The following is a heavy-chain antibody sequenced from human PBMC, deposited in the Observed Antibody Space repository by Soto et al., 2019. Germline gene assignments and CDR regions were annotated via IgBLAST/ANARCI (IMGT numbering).Heavy chain of an antibody. CDR3: AKLGFVLMELYYFHQ. CDR2: ISGNSGKT. D-gene: IGHD2-8*01. J-gene: IGHJ4*01. V-gene: IGHV3-23*01. CDR1: GFTFSSYA. Sequence: GGSLRLSCTASGFTFSSYAMSWVRQAPGKELEWVSTISGNSGKTNYAESVRGRFSISRDNSKNTVHLQLDSLRAEDTAVYFCAKLGFVLMELYYFHQWGHGTLVTVSS.